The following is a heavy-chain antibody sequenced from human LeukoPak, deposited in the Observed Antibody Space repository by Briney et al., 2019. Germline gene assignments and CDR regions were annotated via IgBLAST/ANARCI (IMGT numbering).Heavy chain of an antibody. CDR1: GFTFSSYA. V-gene: IGHV3-23*01. CDR2: ISGSGGST. Sequence: GGSLRLSCAASGFTFSSYAMSWVRQAPGKGLEWVSAISGSGGSTYSADSVKARFTISRDNSKNTLYLQMNSLKTEDTAVYYRTTRGLFRVRGVITDYWGQGTLVTVSS. D-gene: IGHD3-10*01. CDR3: TTRGLFRVRGVITDY. J-gene: IGHJ4*02.